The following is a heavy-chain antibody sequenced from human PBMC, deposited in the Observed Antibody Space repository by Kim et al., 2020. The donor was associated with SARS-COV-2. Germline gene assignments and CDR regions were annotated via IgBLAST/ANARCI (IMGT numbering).Heavy chain of an antibody. J-gene: IGHJ4*02. CDR1: GYSISSGYY. CDR3: AGGDALR. D-gene: IGHD4-17*01. Sequence: SETLSLTCTVSGYSISSGYYWGWSQQPPGEGLGWIGSIHRSGSDYYNPSHRRRVTIAEDTNKNQFSLKRSAVAAADTAEYYWAGGDALRWGQGTLVTASS. V-gene: IGHV4-38-2*02. CDR2: IHRSGSD.